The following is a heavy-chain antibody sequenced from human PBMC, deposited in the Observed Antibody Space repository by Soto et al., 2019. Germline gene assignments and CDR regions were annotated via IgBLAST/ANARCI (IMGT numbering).Heavy chain of an antibody. J-gene: IGHJ3*02. D-gene: IGHD3-22*01. V-gene: IGHV3-21*01. CDR1: GFTFSSYS. CDR2: ISSSSSYI. Sequence: EVQLVESGGGLVKPGGSLRLSCAASGFTFSSYSMNWVREATGKGLEWVSSISSSSSYIYYVDSVKGRFTISRDNAKNSLYLQINSLRAEDTHVFYCPRAIYYRSGYLDAFIIWGQGTMVTVSS. CDR3: PRAIYYRSGYLDAFII.